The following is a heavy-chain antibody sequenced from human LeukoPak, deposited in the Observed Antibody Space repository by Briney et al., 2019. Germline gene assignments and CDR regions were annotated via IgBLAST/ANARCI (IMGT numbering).Heavy chain of an antibody. CDR1: GGSISSYY. V-gene: IGHV4-59*06. D-gene: IGHD2-21*01. CDR2: IYYSGST. CDR3: ARDAIPYDMDD. Sequence: SETLSLTCTVSGGSISSYYWSWIRQHPGKGLEWIGYIYYSGSTYYNPSLKSRVTISVDTSKNQFSLKLSSVTAADTAVYYCARDAIPYDMDDWGQGTTVTVSS. J-gene: IGHJ6*02.